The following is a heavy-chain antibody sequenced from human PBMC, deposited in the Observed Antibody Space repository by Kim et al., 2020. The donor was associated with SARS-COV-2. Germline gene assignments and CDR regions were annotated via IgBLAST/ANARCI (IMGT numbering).Heavy chain of an antibody. CDR2: GST. Sequence: GSTNYNPSLKSRVTMSVDTSKNQFSLKLSSVTAADTAVYYCARGGRETDYWGQGTLVTVSS. V-gene: IGHV4-4*07. J-gene: IGHJ4*02. CDR3: ARGGRETDY.